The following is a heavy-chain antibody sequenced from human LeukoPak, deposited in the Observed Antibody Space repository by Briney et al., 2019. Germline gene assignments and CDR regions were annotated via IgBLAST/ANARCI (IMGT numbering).Heavy chain of an antibody. CDR1: GYTFTGYY. D-gene: IGHD1-26*01. J-gene: IGHJ2*01. Sequence: ASVKVSCKASGYTFTGYYMHWVRQAPGQGLEWMGWINPNSGGTNYAQKFQERVTITRDMSTSTAYMELSSLRSEDTAVYYCAADSGNFDLWGRGTLVTVSS. CDR2: INPNSGGT. V-gene: IGHV1-2*02. CDR3: AADSGNFDL.